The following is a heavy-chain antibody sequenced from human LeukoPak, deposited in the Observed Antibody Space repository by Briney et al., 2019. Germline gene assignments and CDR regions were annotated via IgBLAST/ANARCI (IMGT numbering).Heavy chain of an antibody. Sequence: PGRSLRLSCAASGFIFSSYAMHWVRQAPGKGLEWVAVISDDGNSKYYADSVKGRFTISRDNSKNTLYLQMNSLRAEDTAVYYCARGKYSGYVNYWGQGTLVTVSS. V-gene: IGHV3-30-3*01. CDR3: ARGKYSGYVNY. D-gene: IGHD5-12*01. CDR1: GFIFSSYA. J-gene: IGHJ4*02. CDR2: ISDDGNSK.